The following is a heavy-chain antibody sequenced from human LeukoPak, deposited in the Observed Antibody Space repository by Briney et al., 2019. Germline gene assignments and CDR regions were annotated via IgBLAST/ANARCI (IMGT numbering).Heavy chain of an antibody. CDR2: INHSGST. D-gene: IGHD6-19*01. CDR1: GGSFSGYY. Sequence: SETLSLTCAVYGGSFSGYYWSWIRQPPGKGLEWIGEINHSGSTNYNPSLKSRVTISVDTSKNQFSLKLSSVTAADTAVYYCARGVGIAVAGLSWFDPWGQGTLVTVSS. CDR3: ARGVGIAVAGLSWFDP. J-gene: IGHJ5*02. V-gene: IGHV4-34*01.